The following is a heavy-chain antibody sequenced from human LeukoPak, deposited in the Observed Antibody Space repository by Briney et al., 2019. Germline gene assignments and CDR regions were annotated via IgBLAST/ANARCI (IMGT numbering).Heavy chain of an antibody. V-gene: IGHV3-30*02. CDR1: GFTFSSYA. Sequence: GGSLRLSCAASGFTFSSYAMHWVRQAPGKGLEWVAFIRYDGSNKYYADSVKGRFTISRDNSKNTLYLQMNSVTVEDTAMYYCAKDRRKVMVRGVSYYYYMDVWGKGTTVTVSS. D-gene: IGHD3-10*01. CDR3: AKDRRKVMVRGVSYYYYMDV. CDR2: IRYDGSNK. J-gene: IGHJ6*03.